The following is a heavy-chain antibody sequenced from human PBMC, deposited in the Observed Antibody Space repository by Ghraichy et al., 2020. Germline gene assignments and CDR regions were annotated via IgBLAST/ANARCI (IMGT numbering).Heavy chain of an antibody. V-gene: IGHV3-30*18. CDR2: ISYDGNNK. J-gene: IGHJ3*02. CDR1: GFTFSSYG. D-gene: IGHD2-15*01. CDR3: AKGNCSGVNCYSQAFDI. Sequence: GGSLRLSCAASGFTFSSYGMHWVRQAPGKGLGWVAVISYDGNNKYYTDSVKGRFTISRDNSKNTLYLQMNSLRAEDTAVYYCAKGNCSGVNCYSQAFDIWGQGTMVTVSS.